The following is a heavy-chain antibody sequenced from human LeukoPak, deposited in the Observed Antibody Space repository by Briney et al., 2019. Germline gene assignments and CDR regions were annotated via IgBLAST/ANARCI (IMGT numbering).Heavy chain of an antibody. Sequence: PSETLSLTCAVSGYSIGSGYYWGWIRQPPGKGLEWIGSIYHSGSTYYNPSLKSRVTISIDTSKNHFSLKLSSVTAADTAVYYCARWGSSSRYFDYWGQGTLVTVSS. CDR1: GYSIGSGYY. V-gene: IGHV4-38-2*01. J-gene: IGHJ4*02. CDR3: ARWGSSSRYFDY. D-gene: IGHD6-6*01. CDR2: IYHSGST.